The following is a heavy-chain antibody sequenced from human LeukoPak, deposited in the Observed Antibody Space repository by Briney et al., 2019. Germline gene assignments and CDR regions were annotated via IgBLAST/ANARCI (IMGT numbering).Heavy chain of an antibody. Sequence: GASVKVSCKASGGTFSSYAISWVRQAPGQGLEWMGGIIPIFGTANYAQKFQGRVTITADKSTSTAYMELSSLRSEDTAVYYCARGGYSYGLSYYYYYMDVWGKGTTVTVSS. V-gene: IGHV1-69*06. J-gene: IGHJ6*03. D-gene: IGHD5-18*01. CDR2: IIPIFGTA. CDR1: GGTFSSYA. CDR3: ARGGYSYGLSYYYYYMDV.